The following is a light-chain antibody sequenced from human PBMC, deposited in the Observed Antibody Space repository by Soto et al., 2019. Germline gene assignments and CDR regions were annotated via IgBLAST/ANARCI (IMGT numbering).Light chain of an antibody. Sequence: DIQMTQSPSTLSASVGDRVTITCGASQSINNWLAWYQQKPGKAPKLLISKASNLKSGVPSRFSGTGSGTEFTLTISSLQPDDFASYYCQQYDSYPFTFGGGTKVEI. CDR3: QQYDSYPFT. V-gene: IGKV1-5*03. CDR2: KAS. J-gene: IGKJ4*01. CDR1: QSINNW.